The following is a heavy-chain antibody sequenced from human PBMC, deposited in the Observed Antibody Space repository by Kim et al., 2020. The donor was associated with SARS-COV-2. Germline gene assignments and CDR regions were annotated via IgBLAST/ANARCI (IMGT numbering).Heavy chain of an antibody. CDR2: ISGSGGYT. CDR3: ATRGYSYVD. D-gene: IGHD5-18*01. J-gene: IGHJ4*02. V-gene: IGHV3-23*01. Sequence: GGSLRLSCAASGFTFSTYAMSWVRQAPGKGLEWVSAISGSGGYTYYADSVKGRFTISRDNSKNTLYLQMNSLRVDDTAVYYCATRGYSYVDWGQGTLVTVSS. CDR1: GFTFSTYA.